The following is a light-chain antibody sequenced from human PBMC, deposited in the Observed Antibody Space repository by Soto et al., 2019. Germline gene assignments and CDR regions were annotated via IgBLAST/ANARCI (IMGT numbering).Light chain of an antibody. Sequence: DIQMTQSPSTLSASVGDRVTTTCRASQSISSWLAWYQQKPGKAPKLLIYDASSLESGVPSRFSGSGSGTDFTLTISCLQSEDFATYYCQQYYSYPRTFGQGTKVDIK. CDR2: DAS. CDR1: QSISSW. CDR3: QQYYSYPRT. J-gene: IGKJ1*01. V-gene: IGKV1-5*01.